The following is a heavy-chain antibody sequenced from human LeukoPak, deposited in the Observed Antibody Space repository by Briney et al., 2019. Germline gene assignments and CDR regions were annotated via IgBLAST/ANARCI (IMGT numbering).Heavy chain of an antibody. J-gene: IGHJ5*02. CDR2: INHSGST. Sequence: SEALSLTCAVYGGSFSGYYWSWIRQPPGKGLEWIGEINHSGSTNYNPSLKSRVTISVDTSKNQFSLKLSSVTAADTAVYYCARAQNWFDPWGQGTLVTVSS. CDR3: ARAQNWFDP. V-gene: IGHV4-34*01. CDR1: GGSFSGYY.